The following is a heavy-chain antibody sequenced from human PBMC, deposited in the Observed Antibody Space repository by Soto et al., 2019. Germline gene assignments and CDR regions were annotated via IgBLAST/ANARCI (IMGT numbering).Heavy chain of an antibody. V-gene: IGHV3-30*18. D-gene: IGHD3-10*01. CDR2: ISYDGSNK. Sequence: QVQLVESGGGVVQPGRSLRLSCAASGFTFSSYGIHWVRQAPGKGLEWVAVISYDGSNKFYADSVKGRFTISRDNSKNPLYLQMNSLRAGDTAVYYCAKDSGTYWYFDLWGRGTLVTVSS. CDR3: AKDSGTYWYFDL. J-gene: IGHJ2*01. CDR1: GFTFSSYG.